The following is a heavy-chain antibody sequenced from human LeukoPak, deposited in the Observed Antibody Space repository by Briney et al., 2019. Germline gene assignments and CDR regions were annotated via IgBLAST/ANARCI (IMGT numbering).Heavy chain of an antibody. D-gene: IGHD3-10*01. J-gene: IGHJ4*02. Sequence: PSQTLSLTCTVSGGSISSGSYYWSWIRQPAGKGLEWIGRIYTSGSTNYNPSLKSRVTISVDTSKNQFSLKLSSVTAADTAVYYCARGPMVRGVHGFDYWGQGTLVTVSS. CDR3: ARGPMVRGVHGFDY. V-gene: IGHV4-61*02. CDR2: IYTSGST. CDR1: GGSISSGSYY.